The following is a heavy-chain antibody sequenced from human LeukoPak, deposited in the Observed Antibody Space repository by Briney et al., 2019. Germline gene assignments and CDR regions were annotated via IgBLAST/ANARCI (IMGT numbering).Heavy chain of an antibody. CDR1: GGSISSSY. J-gene: IGHJ4*02. D-gene: IGHD1-26*01. CDR3: ASGSIVGVLWG. CDR2: ICYSGST. V-gene: IGHV4-59*01. Sequence: PSETLSLTCTVSGGSISSSYWTWIRQPPGKGLEWIGYICYSGSTNYNPSLKSRVTISVDTSKNQFSLKLSSVTAADTAVYYCASGSIVGVLWGWGQGTLVTVSS.